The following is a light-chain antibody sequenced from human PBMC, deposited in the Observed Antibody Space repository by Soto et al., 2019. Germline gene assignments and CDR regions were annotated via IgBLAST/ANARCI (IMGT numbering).Light chain of an antibody. V-gene: IGKV1-39*01. J-gene: IGKJ1*01. CDR2: AAS. CDR3: QHSYITPPT. CDR1: RSISSY. Sequence: DIQMTQSPSSLSASVGDRVTITCRASRSISSYLNWYQQKPGKAPNLLIYAASSLESGVPSRFSGSGSGTDFTLTISSLQPEDFATYYCQHSYITPPTFGQGTKVEIK.